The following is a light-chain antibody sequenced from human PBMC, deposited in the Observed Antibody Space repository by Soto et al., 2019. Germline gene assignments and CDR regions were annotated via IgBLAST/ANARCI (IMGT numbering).Light chain of an antibody. V-gene: IGLV2-14*01. Sequence: QSVLTQPASVSGSPGQSITISCTGTSSVVGGYNSVSWYQQHPGKAPKLILYDVTDRPSGVSYRFSGSKSGNTASLTISGLRAADEADYFCSSFTSSMTNVFRSGTKVTVL. CDR1: SSVVGGYNS. CDR3: SSFTSSMTNV. CDR2: DVT. J-gene: IGLJ1*01.